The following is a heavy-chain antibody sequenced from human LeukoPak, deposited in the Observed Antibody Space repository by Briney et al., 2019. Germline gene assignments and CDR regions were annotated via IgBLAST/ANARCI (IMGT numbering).Heavy chain of an antibody. CDR3: ARDFKVAGFDF. V-gene: IGHV1-2*02. J-gene: IGHJ4*02. CDR2: IMPNSGGT. D-gene: IGHD6-19*01. Sequence: ASVKVSCKASGYTFTGYYLHWVRQAPGQGLEWMGWIMPNSGGTHYAQKFQGRVTLARDTSISTVYMELTTLKSDDTAVYYCARDFKVAGFDFWGQGTLATVSS. CDR1: GYTFTGYY.